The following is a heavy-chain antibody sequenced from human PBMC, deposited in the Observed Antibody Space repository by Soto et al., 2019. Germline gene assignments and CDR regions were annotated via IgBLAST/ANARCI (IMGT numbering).Heavy chain of an antibody. CDR1: GGTFSSYA. Sequence: ASVKVSCKASGGTFSSYAISWVRQAPGQGLEWMGGIIPIFGTANYAQKFQGRVTITADESTTTAYMELSSLRSEDTAVYYCARDRNLVATTGPFDYWGQGTLVTVSS. V-gene: IGHV1-69*13. CDR3: ARDRNLVATTGPFDY. CDR2: IIPIFGTA. D-gene: IGHD5-12*01. J-gene: IGHJ4*02.